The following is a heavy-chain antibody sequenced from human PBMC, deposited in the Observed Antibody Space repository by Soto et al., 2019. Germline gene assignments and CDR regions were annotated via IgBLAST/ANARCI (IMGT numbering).Heavy chain of an antibody. Sequence: EVQLLESGGGLVQPGGSLRLSCAASRFTFSKYAMSWVRQAPGKGLEWVSVVSAGGTYTYYADSVKGRFTISRDNSKNTLELQMKPLRAEDTAVYYCAEMGGYYDTSGKRYFDYWGQGTLVTVSS. D-gene: IGHD3-22*01. CDR2: VSAGGTYT. V-gene: IGHV3-23*01. CDR1: RFTFSKYA. CDR3: AEMGGYYDTSGKRYFDY. J-gene: IGHJ4*02.